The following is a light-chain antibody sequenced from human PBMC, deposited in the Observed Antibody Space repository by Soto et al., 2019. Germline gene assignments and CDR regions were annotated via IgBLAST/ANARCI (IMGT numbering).Light chain of an antibody. Sequence: QSVLTQPPSVSGAPVQRVTISCTGTSSNIGGGFDVQWYQQLPGAAPKLLIYTNNRRPSGVPDRFSGSKSGTSASLAITGLQAEDEADYYCQSYDGSISGSVFGPGTKVTVL. V-gene: IGLV1-40*01. CDR2: TNN. CDR1: SSNIGGGFD. CDR3: QSYDGSISGSV. J-gene: IGLJ1*01.